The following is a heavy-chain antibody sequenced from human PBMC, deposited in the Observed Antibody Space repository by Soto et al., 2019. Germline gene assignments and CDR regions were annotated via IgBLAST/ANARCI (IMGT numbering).Heavy chain of an antibody. D-gene: IGHD4-17*01. CDR1: SGSFSGYY. CDR3: ARGGDYEG. CDR2: INRSGST. J-gene: IGHJ4*02. Sequence: QVQLQQWGAGLLKPSETLSLTCAVYSGSFSGYYWSWIRQPPGKGLEWIGEINRSGSTNYNPSLKSRVTISVDTFKNQFSLKVTSVTDADTAVYYCARGGDYEGWGQGTLVIVSS. V-gene: IGHV4-34*01.